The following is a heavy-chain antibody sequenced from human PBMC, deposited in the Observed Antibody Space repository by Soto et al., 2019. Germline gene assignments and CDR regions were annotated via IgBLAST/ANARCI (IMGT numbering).Heavy chain of an antibody. CDR3: ARDLPTMDV. Sequence: QVQLVQSGAEVKKPGASVKVSCKASGYTFTSYGISWVRQAPGQGLEWMGWIRAYNGNTNYAQKLQGRVTMTTDTSTNTAYKELRSLTSDDTDLYYCARDLPTMDVWGQGTTVTVSS. V-gene: IGHV1-18*01. CDR1: GYTFTSYG. J-gene: IGHJ6*02. CDR2: IRAYNGNT.